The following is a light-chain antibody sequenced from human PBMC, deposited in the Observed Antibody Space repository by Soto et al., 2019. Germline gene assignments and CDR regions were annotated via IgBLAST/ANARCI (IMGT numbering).Light chain of an antibody. V-gene: IGKV3-15*01. CDR2: GAS. J-gene: IGKJ1*01. CDR3: QQYNNWPRT. CDR1: QSVSSN. Sequence: EIVMTQSPATLSESPGERATRSCRASQSVSSNLAWYQQKPGQAPRLLIYGASTRGTGIPARCRGSGSGTEFTLTISSLQSEDFAVYYCQQYNNWPRTFGQGTKVDIK.